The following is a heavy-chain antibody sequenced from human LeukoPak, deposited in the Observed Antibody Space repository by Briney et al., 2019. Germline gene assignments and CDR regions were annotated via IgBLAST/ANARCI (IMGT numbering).Heavy chain of an antibody. D-gene: IGHD2-8*01. V-gene: IGHV3-23*01. J-gene: IGHJ4*02. CDR3: AKDTSMGKYCTNGVCSPFDY. Sequence: PGGSLTLSCAGSGFPFSSYAMSWARQAPGQGLVWVSVVSDRGDYISYADSVRGRFTISRDNSRNTLYLQMISLRPEDTAENYCAKDTSMGKYCTNGVCSPFDYWGQGTLVTVSS. CDR2: VSDRGDYI. CDR1: GFPFSSYA.